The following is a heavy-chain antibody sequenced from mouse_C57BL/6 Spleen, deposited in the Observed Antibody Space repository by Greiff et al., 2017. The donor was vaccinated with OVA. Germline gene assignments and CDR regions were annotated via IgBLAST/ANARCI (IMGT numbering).Heavy chain of an antibody. Sequence: VQLQQSGPELVKPGASVKMSCKASGYTFTDYNMHWVKQSHGKSLEWIGYINPNNGGTSYNQKFKGKATLTVNKSSSTAYMELRSLTSEDSAVYYCARHDGYFAWFAYWGQGTLVTVSA. CDR3: ARHDGYFAWFAY. CDR1: GYTFTDYN. V-gene: IGHV1-22*01. D-gene: IGHD2-3*01. CDR2: INPNNGGT. J-gene: IGHJ3*01.